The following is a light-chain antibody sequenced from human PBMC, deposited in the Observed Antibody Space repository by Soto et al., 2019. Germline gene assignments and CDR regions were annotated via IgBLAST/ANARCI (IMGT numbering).Light chain of an antibody. V-gene: IGKV3-15*01. Sequence: EIVLPQSPATLSVSPGESATLSRRASQSVTSNLAWYQQNPGQAPRLLIYGASTRATGIPARFSGSGSGTEFTLTISRLQSEDFAIYFCQQYNTWPETFGQGTKV. J-gene: IGKJ1*01. CDR2: GAS. CDR1: QSVTSN. CDR3: QQYNTWPET.